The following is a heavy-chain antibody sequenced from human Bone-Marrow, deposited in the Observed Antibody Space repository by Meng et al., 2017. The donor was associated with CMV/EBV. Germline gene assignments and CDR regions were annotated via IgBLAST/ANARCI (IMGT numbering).Heavy chain of an antibody. J-gene: IGHJ3*02. CDR1: GGSFNGYY. CDR2: IYYSGST. Sequence: GSLRLSCAVYGGSFNGYYWSWIRQPPGKGLEWIGYIYYSGSTNYNPSLKSRVTISVDTSKNQFSLKLSSVTAADTAVYYCARDGADSIYGGNEEPDAFDIWGQGTMVTVSS. CDR3: ARDGADSIYGGNEEPDAFDI. V-gene: IGHV4-59*01. D-gene: IGHD4-23*01.